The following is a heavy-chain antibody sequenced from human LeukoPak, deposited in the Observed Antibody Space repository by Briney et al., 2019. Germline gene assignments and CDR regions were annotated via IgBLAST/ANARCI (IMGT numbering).Heavy chain of an antibody. D-gene: IGHD3-10*01. V-gene: IGHV4-59*08. CDR1: GGSISSYY. J-gene: IGHJ6*03. CDR3: ARLYSGSGSYDYYYYYYMDV. Sequence: PSETLSLTCTVSGGSISSYYWSWIRQPPGKGLEWIGYIYHSGSTNYNHSLKSRVTISVDTSKNQFSLKLSSVTAADTAVYYCARLYSGSGSYDYYYYYYMDVWGKGTTVTVSS. CDR2: IYHSGST.